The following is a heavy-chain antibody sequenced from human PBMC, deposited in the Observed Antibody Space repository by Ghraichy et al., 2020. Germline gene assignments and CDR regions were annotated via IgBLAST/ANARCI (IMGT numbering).Heavy chain of an antibody. CDR3: AGQGNYFDY. V-gene: IGHV4-59*08. Sequence: GSLRLSCTVSGGSISSYYWSWIRQPPGRGLEWIGSIYYSGSTNYNPSLKSRVTISVDTSKNQFSLKLSSVTAADTAVYYCAGQGNYFDYWGQGTLVTVSS. CDR1: GGSISSYY. CDR2: IYYSGST. J-gene: IGHJ4*02. D-gene: IGHD3-10*01.